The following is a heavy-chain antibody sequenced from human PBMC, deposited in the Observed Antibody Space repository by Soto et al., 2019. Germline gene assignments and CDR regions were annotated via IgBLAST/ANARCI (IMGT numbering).Heavy chain of an antibody. Sequence: QVQLVESGGGLVKPGGSLRLSCAASGFTFSDYYMSWIRQAPGKGLEWVSYISSSGSTIYYADSVKGRFTISRDNANKELYRQMNSLRAESTAVYYWAREGGGRQIYPTGWFDPWGQGTLVTVSS. CDR3: AREGGGRQIYPTGWFDP. D-gene: IGHD3-16*01. V-gene: IGHV3-11*01. CDR2: ISSSGSTI. CDR1: GFTFSDYY. J-gene: IGHJ5*02.